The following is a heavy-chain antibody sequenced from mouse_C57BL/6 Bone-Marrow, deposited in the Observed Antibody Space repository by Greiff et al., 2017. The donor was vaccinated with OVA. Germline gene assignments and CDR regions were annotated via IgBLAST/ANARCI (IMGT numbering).Heavy chain of an antibody. CDR1: GYTFTSYW. CDR2: IYPGNSDT. D-gene: IGHD1-1*01. CDR3: TRGYYYGSTWYFDV. V-gene: IGHV1-5*01. Sequence: VQLQQSGTVLARPGASVKMSCKTSGYTFTSYWMHWVKQRPGQGLEWIGAIYPGNSDTSYNQKFKGKAKLTAVTSASTAYMELSSLTNEDSAVYYCTRGYYYGSTWYFDVWGTGTTVTVSS. J-gene: IGHJ1*03.